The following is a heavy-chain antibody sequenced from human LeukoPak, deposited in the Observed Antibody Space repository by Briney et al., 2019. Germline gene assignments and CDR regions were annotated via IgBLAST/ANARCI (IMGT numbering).Heavy chain of an antibody. V-gene: IGHV3-7*01. CDR1: GFTFSSYW. Sequence: GGSLRLSCAASGFTFSSYWMSWVRQAPGKGLEWVANIKQDGSEKYYVDSVKGRFTISRDNAKNSLYLQMNSLRAEDTAVYYCASMLHYYDSSGYFGYWGQGTLATVSS. CDR2: IKQDGSEK. D-gene: IGHD3-22*01. J-gene: IGHJ4*02. CDR3: ASMLHYYDSSGYFGY.